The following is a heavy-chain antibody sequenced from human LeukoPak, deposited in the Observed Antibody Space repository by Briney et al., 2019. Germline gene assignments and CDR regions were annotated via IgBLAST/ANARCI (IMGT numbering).Heavy chain of an antibody. CDR2: IYNSGFT. CDR3: ARSTSRFDS. Sequence: SQTLSLTCTVSGDTVSGDSVNSGTYYWNWIRQPAGKGLEWIGRIYNSGFTNYNPSLKGRVTISVDTSKNRFSLKLSSVTAADTAVYYCARSTSRFDSWGQGTLVTVSS. V-gene: IGHV4-61*02. D-gene: IGHD2-2*01. CDR1: GDSVNSGTYY. J-gene: IGHJ4*02.